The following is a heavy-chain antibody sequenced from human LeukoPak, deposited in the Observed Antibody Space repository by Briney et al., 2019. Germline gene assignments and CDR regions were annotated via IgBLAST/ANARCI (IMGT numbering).Heavy chain of an antibody. CDR1: GGSISGYY. V-gene: IGHV4-4*08. CDR2: IYSSGST. J-gene: IGHJ5*02. CDR3: ARSNDYDFSTFDP. D-gene: IGHD3-3*01. Sequence: SETLSLTCSVSGGSISGYYWSWIRQPPGKTLEWIGYIYSSGSTNYNPSLQSRVTMSVDTSKNQFSLRLSAVTAADTAVYYCARSNDYDFSTFDPWGQGTLVTVSS.